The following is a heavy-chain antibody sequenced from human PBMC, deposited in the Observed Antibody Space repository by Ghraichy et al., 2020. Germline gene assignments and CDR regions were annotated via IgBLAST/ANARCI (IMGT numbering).Heavy chain of an antibody. CDR1: GFSFSNYD. V-gene: IGHV3-23*01. Sequence: GGSLRLSCAASGFSFSNYDMNWVRQAPGKGPEWVSLISGSGDSAYYADSVKGRFTISRDNSKNTVNLQMTSLRADDTAVYYCARVVSLKRPYYYYYIDVWGKGTSVTVSS. D-gene: IGHD3-16*01. CDR2: ISGSGDSA. J-gene: IGHJ6*03. CDR3: ARVVSLKRPYYYYYIDV.